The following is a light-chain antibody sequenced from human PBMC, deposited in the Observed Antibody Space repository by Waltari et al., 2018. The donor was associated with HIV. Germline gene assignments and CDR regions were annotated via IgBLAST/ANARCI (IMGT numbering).Light chain of an antibody. V-gene: IGLV1-44*01. J-gene: IGLJ3*02. CDR3: AAWDGGLRGWV. Sequence: QSVLTQSPSASGMSGQGVTISCSGLSADIGTNQLNWYQQLPGTAPKLLISNDNHRPSGVPDRFSGSKSGTSASLAISGLQFEDEADYYCAAWDGGLRGWVFGGGTKLTVL. CDR2: NDN. CDR1: SADIGTNQ.